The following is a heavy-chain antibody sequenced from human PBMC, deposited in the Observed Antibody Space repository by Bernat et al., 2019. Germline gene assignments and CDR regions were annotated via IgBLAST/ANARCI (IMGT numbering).Heavy chain of an antibody. Sequence: QVQLQESGPGLVKPSQTLSLTCTVSGGSISSGGYYWSWIRQHPGKGLEWIGSIYYSGSTYYNPSLKSRVTISVDTSKNQFSLKLSSVTAADTAVYYCARDKCTGYSRSGACDIWGQGTMVTVSS. D-gene: IGHD3-9*01. J-gene: IGHJ3*02. CDR3: ARDKCTGYSRSGACDI. CDR2: IYYSGST. V-gene: IGHV4-31*03. CDR1: GGSISSGGYY.